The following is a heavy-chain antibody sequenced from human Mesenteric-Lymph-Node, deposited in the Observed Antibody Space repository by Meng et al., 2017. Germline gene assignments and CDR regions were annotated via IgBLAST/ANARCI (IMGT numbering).Heavy chain of an antibody. D-gene: IGHD1-26*01. CDR3: ARVEVGITSGDY. V-gene: IGHV1-18*01. Sequence: VRVVQVESEVKKLGASLKVSCKASGYTFTNCGITWVRQAPGRVLGWMGWIGAKNGNTNYAQTVQGRVTMTTDTSTSTAYMELRSLRSDDTAVYYCARVEVGITSGDYWGQGTLVTVSS. CDR1: GYTFTNCG. J-gene: IGHJ4*02. CDR2: IGAKNGNT.